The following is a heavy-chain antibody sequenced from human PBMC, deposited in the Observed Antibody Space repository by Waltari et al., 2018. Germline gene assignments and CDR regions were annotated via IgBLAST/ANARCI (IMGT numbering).Heavy chain of an antibody. D-gene: IGHD2-15*01. V-gene: IGHV5-51*01. Sequence: EVQLVQSGAEVKKPGESLKISCKGSGYSFTSYWIGWVRQMPGKGLEWMGLIYPGDSDTRYSPSFQGQVTISADKSISTAYLQWGSLKASDTAMYYCARQEDCSGGSCYSGYWGQGTLVTVSS. J-gene: IGHJ4*02. CDR3: ARQEDCSGGSCYSGY. CDR2: IYPGDSDT. CDR1: GYSFTSYW.